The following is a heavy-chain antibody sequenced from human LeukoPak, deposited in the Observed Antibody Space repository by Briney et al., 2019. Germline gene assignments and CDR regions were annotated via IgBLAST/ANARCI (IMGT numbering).Heavy chain of an antibody. CDR2: IYYSGST. Sequence: SETLTLTCTVSVGSISSYYWSWIRQPPGKGLEWIGYIYYSGSTNYNPSLKSRVTISVDTSKNQFSLKLSSVTAADTAVYYCARLLAVAGYFDYWGQGTLVTVSS. CDR3: ARLLAVAGYFDY. CDR1: VGSISSYY. V-gene: IGHV4-59*08. J-gene: IGHJ4*02. D-gene: IGHD6-19*01.